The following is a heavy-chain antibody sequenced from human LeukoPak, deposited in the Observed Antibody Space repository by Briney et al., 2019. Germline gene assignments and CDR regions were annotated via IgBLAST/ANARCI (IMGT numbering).Heavy chain of an antibody. CDR3: ARDAAYGSGSYRFDY. J-gene: IGHJ4*02. D-gene: IGHD3-10*01. CDR1: GGSISSGTFY. Sequence: SETLSLTCTVSGGSISSGTFYWTWIRQPAGKGLEWIGRIYTTGSTNYNPSLKSRVTISVGTSKNQFSLKVTSVTAADTAVYYCARDAAYGSGSYRFDYWGQGTRVTVSS. CDR2: IYTTGST. V-gene: IGHV4-61*02.